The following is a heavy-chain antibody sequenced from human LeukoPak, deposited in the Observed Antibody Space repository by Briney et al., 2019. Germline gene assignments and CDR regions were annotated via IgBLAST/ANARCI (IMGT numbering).Heavy chain of an antibody. CDR3: ARDSPEGNNWGSEPTFDY. CDR2: IKGDGSKK. V-gene: IGHV3-7*04. J-gene: IGHJ4*01. Sequence: AGSLTVSCTASGFTLSRYWMSWVRQAPGKGLEWVADIKGDGSKKYYADSVNGRFTISRDNAENSLYLQMNSLRAEDTAVYYCARDSPEGNNWGSEPTFDYWGQEPWSPSPQ. D-gene: IGHD1-1*01. CDR1: GFTLSRYW.